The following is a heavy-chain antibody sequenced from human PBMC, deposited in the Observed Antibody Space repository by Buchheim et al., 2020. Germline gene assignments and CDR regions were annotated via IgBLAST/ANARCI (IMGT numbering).Heavy chain of an antibody. J-gene: IGHJ4*02. D-gene: IGHD2-2*01. CDR2: IKTDGTTS. CDR3: ATGGLPGAFDS. V-gene: IGHV3-74*01. CDR1: GFTFSSVW. Sequence: EVQLVESGGGLVQPGGSLRLSCAASGFTFSSVWMQWVRQAPGKGLVWVSEIKTDGTTSNYADSVKGRFTISRDNAQNTLYLQMNSLRVEDTAVYYCATGGLPGAFDSWGQGAL.